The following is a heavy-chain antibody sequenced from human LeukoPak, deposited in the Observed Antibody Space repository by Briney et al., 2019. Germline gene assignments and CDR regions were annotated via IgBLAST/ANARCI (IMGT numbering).Heavy chain of an antibody. Sequence: ASVKVSCKASGYTFTGYYMHWVRQAPGQGLEWMGWINPNSGGTNYAQKFQGRVTMTRDTSISTAYMELSGLRSDDTAVYYCARVSAPGLGSTSAELYYWGQGTLVTVSS. CDR2: INPNSGGT. J-gene: IGHJ4*02. V-gene: IGHV1-2*02. CDR1: GYTFTGYY. CDR3: ARVSAPGLGSTSAELYY. D-gene: IGHD2-2*01.